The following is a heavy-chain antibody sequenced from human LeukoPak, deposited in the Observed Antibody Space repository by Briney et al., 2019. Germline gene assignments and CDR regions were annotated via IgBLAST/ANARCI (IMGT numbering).Heavy chain of an antibody. Sequence: SETLSLTCTVSGYSISSAYYWGWIRQPPGNGLEWIGNIYHSGSTHYNPSLRCRVTISVDTSKNQFSLKLNAVTAADTAVYYCARDRVGATAIDYWGQGTLVTVSS. CDR1: GYSISSAYY. CDR2: IYHSGST. V-gene: IGHV4-38-2*02. CDR3: ARDRVGATAIDY. J-gene: IGHJ4*02. D-gene: IGHD1-26*01.